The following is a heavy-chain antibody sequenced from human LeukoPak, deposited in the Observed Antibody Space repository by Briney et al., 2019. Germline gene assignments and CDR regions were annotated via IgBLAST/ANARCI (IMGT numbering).Heavy chain of an antibody. J-gene: IGHJ4*02. CDR2: ISYDGSNK. V-gene: IGHV3-30-3*01. CDR3: ARPDPGYFDY. CDR1: GFTFSSYA. Sequence: PGGSLRLSCAASGFTFSSYAMSWVRQAPGKGLEWVAVISYDGSNKYYADSVKGRFTISRDNSKNTLYLQMNSLRAEDTAVYYCARPDPGYFDYWGQGTLVTVSS.